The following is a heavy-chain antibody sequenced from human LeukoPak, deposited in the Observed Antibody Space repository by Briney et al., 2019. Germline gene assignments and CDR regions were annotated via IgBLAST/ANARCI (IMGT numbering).Heavy chain of an antibody. V-gene: IGHV3-48*03. CDR1: GFTFSSYE. Sequence: GGSLRLSCAASGFTFSSYEMHWVRQAPGKGLEWVSYISSSGSTIYYADSVKGRFTISRDNAKKSLYLQMNSLRAEDTAVYYCARVGEYYDILSGYQNSYFDLWGRGTLVTVSS. J-gene: IGHJ2*01. CDR2: ISSSGSTI. CDR3: ARVGEYYDILSGYQNSYFDL. D-gene: IGHD3-9*01.